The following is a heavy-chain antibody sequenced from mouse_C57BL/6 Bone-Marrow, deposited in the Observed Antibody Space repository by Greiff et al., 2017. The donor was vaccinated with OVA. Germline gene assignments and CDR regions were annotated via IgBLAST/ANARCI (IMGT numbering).Heavy chain of an antibody. CDR2: INPNNGGT. CDR1: GYTFTDYY. V-gene: IGHV1-26*01. CDR3: ARRCGSGYGY. Sequence: EVQLQQSGPELVKPGASVKISCKASGYTFTDYYMNWVKQSRGKSLEWIGDINPNNGGTSYNQKFKGKATLTVDKSSSTAYMELRSLTSEDSAVYYCARRCGSGYGYWGQGTTLTVSS. D-gene: IGHD3-2*02. J-gene: IGHJ2*01.